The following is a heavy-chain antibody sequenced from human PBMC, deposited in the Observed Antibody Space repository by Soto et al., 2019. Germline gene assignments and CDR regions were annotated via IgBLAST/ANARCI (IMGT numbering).Heavy chain of an antibody. V-gene: IGHV3-23*01. J-gene: IGHJ4*02. CDR3: ATDGVRLGQNDDSDY. CDR2: ISGGST. D-gene: IGHD3-16*01. Sequence: EVHLLESGGALVQPGGSLRLSCAASGFTFSDYAMSWVRQAPGKGLEWVSSISGGSTYYADSVKGRFSISRDSSKNSVYVQIHSLRAEDTAVYYCATDGVRLGQNDDSDYWGQGTLVTVSS. CDR1: GFTFSDYA.